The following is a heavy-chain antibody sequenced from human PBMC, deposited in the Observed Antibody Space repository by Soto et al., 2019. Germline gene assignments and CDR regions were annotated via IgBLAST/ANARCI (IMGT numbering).Heavy chain of an antibody. V-gene: IGHV4-59*01. D-gene: IGHD3-16*02. CDR1: GGSISSYY. J-gene: IGHJ5*02. Sequence: QVQLQESGPGLVKPSETLSLTCSVSGGSISSYYWNWIRQAPGKGLEWRGDISNSGTSYYNPSLRGRVTISADTSKNQFSLKMTSVTAADTAVYFCARERFTMTGGVITTAWFDPWGPGTRVTVSS. CDR3: ARERFTMTGGVITTAWFDP. CDR2: ISNSGTS.